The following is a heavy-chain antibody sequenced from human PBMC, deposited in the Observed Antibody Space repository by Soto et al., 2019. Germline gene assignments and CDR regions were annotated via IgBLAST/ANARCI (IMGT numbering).Heavy chain of an antibody. D-gene: IGHD3-10*01. CDR2: VQSNHVT. J-gene: IGHJ4*02. Sequence: GSLRLSCQASGFTFGSYAMSWVRQAPGKGLEWVALVQSNHVTYYADSVRGRFTVSRDNSKNTVSLQMDSLRVEDTALYYCAKWLRGGSYYCDFWGQGAKVTVSS. V-gene: IGHV3-23*03. CDR3: AKWLRGGSYYCDF. CDR1: GFTFGSYA.